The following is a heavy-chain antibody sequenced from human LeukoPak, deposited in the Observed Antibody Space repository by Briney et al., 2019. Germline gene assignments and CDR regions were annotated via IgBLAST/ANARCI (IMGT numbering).Heavy chain of an antibody. Sequence: GSLRLSCAASGFTFSSYAMSWVRQAPGKGLEWVSAISGSGGSTYYADSVKGRFTISRDNSKNTLYLQMNSLRAEDTAVYYCAKDLTTGFYYYYGMDVWGQGTTVTVSS. CDR3: AKDLTTGFYYYYGMDV. J-gene: IGHJ6*02. V-gene: IGHV3-23*01. D-gene: IGHD4-11*01. CDR1: GFTFSSYA. CDR2: ISGSGGST.